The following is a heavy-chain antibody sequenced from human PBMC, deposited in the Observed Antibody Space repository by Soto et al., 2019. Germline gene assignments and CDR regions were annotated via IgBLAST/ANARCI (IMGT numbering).Heavy chain of an antibody. Sequence: SETLSLTCAVYGGSFSGYDWNWIRQPPGTGLELIWEINHSGSTNYNPSLKCRVTLSVDTSKNHFSLKLTSVTAADTAVYYCARDKITGLFDYWGQGTLVTVS. D-gene: IGHD2-8*02. CDR1: GGSFSGYD. V-gene: IGHV4-34*01. CDR3: ARDKITGLFDY. CDR2: INHSGST. J-gene: IGHJ4*02.